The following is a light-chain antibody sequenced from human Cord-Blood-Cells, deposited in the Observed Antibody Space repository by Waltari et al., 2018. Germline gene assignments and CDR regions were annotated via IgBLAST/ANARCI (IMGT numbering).Light chain of an antibody. Sequence: QSVLTQPPPASGTPGQRVTISCSGSSSNIGSNYVSWYQQLPGTAPKLLIYRNNQRPSGVPDRFSGSKSGTSASLAISGLRSEDEADYYCAAWDDSLSGWVFGGGTKLTVL. CDR1: SSNIGSNY. CDR2: RNN. CDR3: AAWDDSLSGWV. J-gene: IGLJ3*02. V-gene: IGLV1-47*01.